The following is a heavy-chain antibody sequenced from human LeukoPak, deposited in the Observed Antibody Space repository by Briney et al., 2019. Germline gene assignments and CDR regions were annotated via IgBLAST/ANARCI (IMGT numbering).Heavy chain of an antibody. J-gene: IGHJ4*02. Sequence: PSETLSLTCTVSGDSISNYYWSWIRQSPGKELEWIGYMYNRGSTIYNPSLKSRVTISTDTSKNQFSLRLTSVTAADTAVYYCARAEKAVTVTLDYWGQGTLITVSS. D-gene: IGHD6-19*01. CDR2: MYNRGST. CDR3: ARAEKAVTVTLDY. CDR1: GDSISNYY. V-gene: IGHV4-59*01.